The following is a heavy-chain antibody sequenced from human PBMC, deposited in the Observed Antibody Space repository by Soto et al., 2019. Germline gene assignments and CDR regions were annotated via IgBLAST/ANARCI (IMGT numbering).Heavy chain of an antibody. CDR1: GFTFTSSA. V-gene: IGHV1-58*01. CDR2: IVVGSGNT. CDR3: AAEGGYCGGDCYLLL. D-gene: IGHD2-21*02. Sequence: ASVKVSCKASGFTFTSSAVQWVRQARGQRLEWIGWIVVGSGNTNYAQKFQERVTITRDMSTSTAYMELSSLRSEDTAVYYCAAEGGYCGGDCYLLLWGQGTLVTVSS. J-gene: IGHJ4*02.